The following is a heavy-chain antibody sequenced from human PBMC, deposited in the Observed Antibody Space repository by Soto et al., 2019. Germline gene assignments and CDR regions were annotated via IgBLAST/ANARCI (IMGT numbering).Heavy chain of an antibody. D-gene: IGHD1-26*01. CDR3: ASLIGEGYSGTYGLDY. V-gene: IGHV1-69*06. Sequence: QVQLVQSGAEVKKPGSSVKVSCKASGGTFNNYAISWVRQAPGQGLEWMGGIIPLFGATNYAQHFQGRVTITADKFTSTSDMELSSLKSEDTAVYYCASLIGEGYSGTYGLDYWGQGTLVTVSS. CDR1: GGTFNNYA. CDR2: IIPLFGAT. J-gene: IGHJ4*02.